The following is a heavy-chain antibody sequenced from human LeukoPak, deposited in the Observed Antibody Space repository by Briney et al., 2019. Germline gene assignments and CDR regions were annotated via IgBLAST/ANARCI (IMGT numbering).Heavy chain of an antibody. CDR3: AKDSRGYPATYFYYYYGMDV. D-gene: IGHD3-9*01. CDR2: ISYDGSNK. CDR1: GFIFSSYG. V-gene: IGHV3-30*18. Sequence: PGRSLRLSCAASGFIFSSYGMHWVRQAPGKGLEWVAVISYDGSNKYYADSVKGRFTISRDNSKNTLYLQMNSLRAEDTAVYYCAKDSRGYPATYFYYYYGMDVWGQGTTVTVSS. J-gene: IGHJ6*02.